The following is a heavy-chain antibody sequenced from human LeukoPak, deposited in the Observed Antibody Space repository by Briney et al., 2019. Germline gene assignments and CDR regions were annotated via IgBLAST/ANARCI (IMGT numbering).Heavy chain of an antibody. Sequence: PSETLSLTCTVSGGSISGYYWRWIRQPPGKGLEWIGYINYSGSTNYNPSLKSRVTISLDTSKSQFSLKLTSVTAADTAVFYCARYFDWPWAFDIWGLGTMVTVSS. CDR3: ARYFDWPWAFDI. CDR2: INYSGST. D-gene: IGHD3-9*01. J-gene: IGHJ3*02. V-gene: IGHV4-59*01. CDR1: GGSISGYY.